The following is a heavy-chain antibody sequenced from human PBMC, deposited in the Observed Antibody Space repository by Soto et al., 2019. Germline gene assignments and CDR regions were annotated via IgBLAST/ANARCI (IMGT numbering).Heavy chain of an antibody. J-gene: IGHJ4*02. CDR2: ISGDGGNK. CDR1: GLTFSSYA. D-gene: IGHD6-19*01. CDR3: ARRLTSTVSALGY. Sequence: VHLVEYGGGVVQPGKSLRLSCTASGLTFSSYAVHWVRQAPGKGLEWVSVISGDGGNKYFAESVRGRFLISRDNSKNTVYLQKNSLRHEDTAVYFCARRLTSTVSALGYWGQGTLVHVSS. V-gene: IGHV3-30-3*01.